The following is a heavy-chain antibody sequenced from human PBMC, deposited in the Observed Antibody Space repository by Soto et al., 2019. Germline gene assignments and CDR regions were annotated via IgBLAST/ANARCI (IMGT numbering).Heavy chain of an antibody. D-gene: IGHD3-22*01. Sequence: GESLKISCKGSGYSFAGYWIIWVRQKPGKGLERMGRIDPSDSQTYYSPSFRGHVTISATKSITTVFLQWSSLRASDTAMYYCARQIYDSDTGPNFQYYFDSWGQGTPVTVSS. CDR3: ARQIYDSDTGPNFQYYFDS. CDR1: GYSFAGYW. CDR2: IDPSDSQT. J-gene: IGHJ4*02. V-gene: IGHV5-10-1*01.